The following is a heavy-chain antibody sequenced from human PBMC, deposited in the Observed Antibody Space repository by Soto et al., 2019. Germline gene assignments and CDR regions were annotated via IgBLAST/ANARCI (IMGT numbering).Heavy chain of an antibody. V-gene: IGHV3-23*01. Sequence: EVQVLESGGGLVQPGGSLRLSCAASGFTCSSYDMSWVRQAPGKGLEWVSTILVGGSTHYPDSVKGRFTISRDNSKNMVSLQMNSLRDEDTAVYYCVRGSSCSNGVRYNLGWFGPWGQGTLVTVSS. CDR2: ILVGGST. CDR3: VRGSSCSNGVRYNLGWFGP. D-gene: IGHD2-8*01. CDR1: GFTCSSYD. J-gene: IGHJ5*02.